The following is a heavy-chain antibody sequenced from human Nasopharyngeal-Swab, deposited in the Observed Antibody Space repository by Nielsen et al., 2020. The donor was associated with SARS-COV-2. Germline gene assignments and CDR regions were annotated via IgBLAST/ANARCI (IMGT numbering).Heavy chain of an antibody. CDR3: TRGLTGHIVQWNPSPY. CDR2: ISELGSGI. D-gene: IGHD1-14*01. Sequence: GSLRLSCSASGFSITTYGMTWVRQAPGKGLEWVSGISELGSGIYYADSVWGRFSISRDTSKNTVYLQMNTLRADDTALYFCTRGLTGHIVQWNPSPYWGQGTLVTVSS. J-gene: IGHJ4*02. V-gene: IGHV3-23*01. CDR1: GFSITTYG.